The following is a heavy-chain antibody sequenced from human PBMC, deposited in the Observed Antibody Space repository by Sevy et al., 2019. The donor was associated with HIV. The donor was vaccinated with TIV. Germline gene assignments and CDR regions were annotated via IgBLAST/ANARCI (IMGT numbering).Heavy chain of an antibody. V-gene: IGHV4-4*02. CDR3: AAVTGTDILGYYFES. Sequence: SETLSLTCAVSGLSISGSYWWSWVRQPPGKGLEWIGEMYHRGTTNHNPSLKTLVTISVDKSKNQFSLKVSSVTAADSAVYYCAAVTGTDILGYYFESWGQRTLVTVSS. D-gene: IGHD6-19*01. CDR2: MYHRGTT. CDR1: GLSISGSYW. J-gene: IGHJ4*02.